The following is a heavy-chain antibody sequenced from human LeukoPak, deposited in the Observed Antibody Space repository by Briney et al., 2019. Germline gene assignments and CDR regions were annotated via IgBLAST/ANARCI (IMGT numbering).Heavy chain of an antibody. D-gene: IGHD3-10*01. J-gene: IGHJ4*02. CDR1: GGSISSDDYY. CDR2: IYYSGST. CDR3: ARALGDITMVRGVVDY. Sequence: SETLSLTCTVSGGSISSDDYYWSWIRQPPGKGLEWIGYIYYSGSTYYNPSLKSRVTISVDTSKNQFSLKLSSVTAADTAVYYCARALGDITMVRGVVDYWGQGTLVTVSS. V-gene: IGHV4-30-4*01.